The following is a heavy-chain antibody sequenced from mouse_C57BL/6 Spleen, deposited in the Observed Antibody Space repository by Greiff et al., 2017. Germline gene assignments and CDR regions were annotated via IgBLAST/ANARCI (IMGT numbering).Heavy chain of an antibody. CDR2: IYPGDGDT. Sequence: VQVVESGPELVKPGASVKISCKASGYAFSSSWMNWVKQRPGKGLEWIGRIYPGDGDTNYNGKFKGKATLTADKSSSTAYMQLSSLTSEDSAVYFCAKGRWLQGYFDYWGQGTTLTVSS. D-gene: IGHD2-3*01. CDR1: GYAFSSSW. J-gene: IGHJ2*01. V-gene: IGHV1-82*01. CDR3: AKGRWLQGYFDY.